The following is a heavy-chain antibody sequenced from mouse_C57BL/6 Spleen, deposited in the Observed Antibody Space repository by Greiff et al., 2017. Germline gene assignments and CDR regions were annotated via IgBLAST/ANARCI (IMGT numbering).Heavy chain of an antibody. CDR2: IDPETGGT. J-gene: IGHJ3*01. Sequence: QVQLQQSGAELVRPGASVTLSCKASGYTFTDYEMHWVKQTPVHGLEWIGAIDPETGGTAYNQKFMGKAILTADKSSSTAYMELGSLTSEDSAVYYSTNYGSLAWFAYWGQGTLVTVSA. CDR1: GYTFTDYE. CDR3: TNYGSLAWFAY. V-gene: IGHV1-15*01. D-gene: IGHD1-1*01.